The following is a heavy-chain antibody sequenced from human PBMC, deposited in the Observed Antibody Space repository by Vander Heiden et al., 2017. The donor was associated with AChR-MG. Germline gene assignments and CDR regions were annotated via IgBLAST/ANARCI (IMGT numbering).Heavy chain of an antibody. V-gene: IGHV1-69*01. D-gene: IGHD2-15*01. CDR1: GGTFRSYA. CDR3: ASSSEDIVVVVAAPTPHYYGMDV. J-gene: IGHJ6*02. CDR2: IIPIFGTA. Sequence: QVQLVQSGAEVKKPGSSVKVSCKASGGTFRSYAISWVRQAPGQGLEWMGGIIPIFGTANYAQKFQGRVTITADESTSTAYMELSSLRSEDTAVYYCASSSEDIVVVVAAPTPHYYGMDVWGQGTTVTVSS.